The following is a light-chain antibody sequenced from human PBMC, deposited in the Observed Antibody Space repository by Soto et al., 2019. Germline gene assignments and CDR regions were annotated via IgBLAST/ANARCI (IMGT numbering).Light chain of an antibody. V-gene: IGKV3-15*01. J-gene: IGKJ2*01. CDR2: GAS. CDR1: QSVSSN. Sequence: EIVMTQYPATLSMSPGERATLSCRASQSVSSNLAWYQQKPGQAPRLLIYGASTRATGIPARFSGSGSGTEFTLTISSLQSEDFAVYCCQQYNNWPPYTFGQGTKLEIK. CDR3: QQYNNWPPYT.